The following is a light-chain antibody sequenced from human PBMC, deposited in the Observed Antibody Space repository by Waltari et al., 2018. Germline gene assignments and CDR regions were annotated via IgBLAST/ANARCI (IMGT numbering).Light chain of an antibody. V-gene: IGKV4-1*01. CDR2: WAS. J-gene: IGKJ1*01. CDR3: QQYYSLPWT. Sequence: DIVMTQSPDSLAVSLGERATINCKSSQGVLYSSNNKNHLAWYQQKPGQPPNLLVYWASTRESGVPDRFSGSGSGTDFTLTISSLQAEDVAVYYCQQYYSLPWTFGQGTKVEIK. CDR1: QGVLYSSNNKNH.